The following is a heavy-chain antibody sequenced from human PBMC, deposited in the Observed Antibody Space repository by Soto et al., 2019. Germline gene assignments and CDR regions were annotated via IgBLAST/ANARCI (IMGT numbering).Heavy chain of an antibody. J-gene: IGHJ4*02. CDR2: IIPIFGTA. V-gene: IGHV1-69*01. Sequence: QVQLVQSGAEVKKPGSSVKVSCKASGGTFSSYAISWVRQAPGQGLEWMGGIIPIFGTANYAPKFQGRVTITADESTSTAYMELSSLRSEDTAVYYCARDILGYDFWSGYYGYWGQGNLVTVSS. CDR3: ARDILGYDFWSGYYGY. CDR1: GGTFSSYA. D-gene: IGHD3-3*01.